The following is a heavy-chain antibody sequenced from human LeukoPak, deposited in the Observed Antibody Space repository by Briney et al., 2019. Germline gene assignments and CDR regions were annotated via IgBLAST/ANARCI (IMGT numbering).Heavy chain of an antibody. CDR2: ITRGVGST. CDR1: GFTFSIYD. J-gene: IGHJ4*02. D-gene: IGHD3-3*01. CDR3: AKDAYYDFWSGYFR. Sequence: GGSLRLSCSASGFTFSIYDLSWVRQAPGKGLECVSAITRGVGSTYYADSVKGRFTISRDNSKNTLYLQMNSLRAEDTAVYYCAKDAYYDFWSGYFRWGQGTLVTVSS. V-gene: IGHV3-23*01.